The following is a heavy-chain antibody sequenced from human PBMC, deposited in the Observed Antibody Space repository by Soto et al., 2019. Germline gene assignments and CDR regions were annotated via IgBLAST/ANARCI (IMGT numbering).Heavy chain of an antibody. J-gene: IGHJ3*01. D-gene: IGHD1-26*01. CDR1: GFTFSDHF. V-gene: IGHV3-11*01. Sequence: AGSLRLSCAASGFTFSDHFMSWIRQAPGKGLEWISYMTPSGSSRSYADSVKGRFTISRDNAKNSLYLQINSLRGDDTAVYYCARELSGNYFSFDLGGQGTMVTV. CDR3: ARELSGNYFSFDL. CDR2: MTPSGSSR.